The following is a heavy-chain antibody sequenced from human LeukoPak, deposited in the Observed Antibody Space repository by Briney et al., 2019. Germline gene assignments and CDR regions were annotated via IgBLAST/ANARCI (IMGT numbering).Heavy chain of an antibody. V-gene: IGHV1-69*13. CDR2: IIPIFGTA. CDR3: ARVGQQLVRSAFDI. CDR1: GGTFSSYA. J-gene: IGHJ3*02. D-gene: IGHD6-13*01. Sequence: SVKVSCKASGGTFSSYAISWVRQAPGQGLEWMGGIIPIFGTANYAQKFQGRVTITADESTSTAYMELSSLRSEDTAVYYCARVGQQLVRSAFDIGGQGTMVTVSS.